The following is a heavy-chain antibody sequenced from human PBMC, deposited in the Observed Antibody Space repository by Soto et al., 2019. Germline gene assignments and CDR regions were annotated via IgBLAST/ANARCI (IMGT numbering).Heavy chain of an antibody. CDR2: IYYSGST. Sequence: SETLSLTCTVSGGSISSYYWSWIRQPPGKGLEWTGYIYYSGSTNYNPSLKSRVTISVDTSKNQFSLKLSSVTAADTAVYYCARVGAARPDPFDYWGQGTLVTVSS. D-gene: IGHD6-6*01. J-gene: IGHJ4*02. CDR3: ARVGAARPDPFDY. V-gene: IGHV4-59*01. CDR1: GGSISSYY.